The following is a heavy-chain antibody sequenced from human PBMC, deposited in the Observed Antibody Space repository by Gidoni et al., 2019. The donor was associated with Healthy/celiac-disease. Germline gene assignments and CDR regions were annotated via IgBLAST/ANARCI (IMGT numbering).Heavy chain of an antibody. CDR3: ARSEYCSSTSCLTQYYYYYMDV. J-gene: IGHJ6*03. V-gene: IGHV3-11*01. CDR2: ISSSGSTI. D-gene: IGHD2-2*01. CDR1: GFTFRDYD. Sequence: QVQLVESGGGWVKTGGSLRLSCAASGFTFRDYDMSWIRQAPGKGLEWVSYISSSGSTIYYADSVKGRFTISRDNAKNSLYLQMNSLRAEDTAVYYCARSEYCSSTSCLTQYYYYYMDVWGKGTTVTVSS.